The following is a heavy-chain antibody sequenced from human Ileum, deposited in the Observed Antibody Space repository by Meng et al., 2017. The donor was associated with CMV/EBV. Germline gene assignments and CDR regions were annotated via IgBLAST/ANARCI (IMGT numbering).Heavy chain of an antibody. J-gene: IGHJ4*02. Sequence: GESLKISCAASGFTFSSYWMHWVRQAPGKGLVWVSRINSDGSSTSYADSVKGRFTISRDNAKNTLYLQMNSLRAEDTAVYYCARERGAARDYWGQGTLVTVSS. D-gene: IGHD3-10*01. CDR2: INSDGSST. CDR3: ARERGAARDY. CDR1: GFTFSSYW. V-gene: IGHV3-74*01.